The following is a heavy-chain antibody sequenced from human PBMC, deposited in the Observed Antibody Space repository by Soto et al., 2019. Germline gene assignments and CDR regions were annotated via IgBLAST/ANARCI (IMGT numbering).Heavy chain of an antibody. D-gene: IGHD4-17*01. Sequence: EVQLVESGGGLVKPGGSLRLSCAASGFTFSNAWMNWVRQAPGKGLEWVGRIKSKTDGGTTDYAAPVKGRFTISRDDSKNTLYLQMNSLKTEDTAVYYCTTLTVTHPLSVYYYGMDVWGQGTTVTVSS. CDR1: GFTFSNAW. V-gene: IGHV3-15*07. CDR2: IKSKTDGGTT. J-gene: IGHJ6*02. CDR3: TTLTVTHPLSVYYYGMDV.